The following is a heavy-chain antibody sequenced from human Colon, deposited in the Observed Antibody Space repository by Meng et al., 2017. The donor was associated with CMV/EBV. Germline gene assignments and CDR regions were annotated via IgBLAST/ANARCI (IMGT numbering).Heavy chain of an antibody. Sequence: GESLKISCAASGFSFNSYWLSWVRQIPGKGLEWVANIKQDGSEKYYVDSVKGRFTISRDNAKNSLYLQMNSLRAEDTAVYYCATGRTIFGVVTPGPYYFDYWGQGRLVTVSS. V-gene: IGHV3-7*01. CDR3: ATGRTIFGVVTPGPYYFDY. J-gene: IGHJ4*02. CDR2: IKQDGSEK. CDR1: GFSFNSYW. D-gene: IGHD3-3*01.